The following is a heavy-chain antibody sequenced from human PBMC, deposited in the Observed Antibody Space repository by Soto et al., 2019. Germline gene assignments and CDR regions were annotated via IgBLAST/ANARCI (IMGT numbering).Heavy chain of an antibody. CDR3: ARVASDYINSVDH. V-gene: IGHV3-23*01. CDR1: GFTFNAYA. D-gene: IGHD4-4*01. Sequence: EVQLLESGGGLVLPGGPLRLSCAASGFTFNAYAMTWVRQAPGKGLEWVSAIGGSGGNRYYAASVKGRFTISRDNSKDALDLQMNSLRVEDTAVYYCARVASDYINSVDHWGQGILVTVSS. J-gene: IGHJ4*02. CDR2: IGGSGGNR.